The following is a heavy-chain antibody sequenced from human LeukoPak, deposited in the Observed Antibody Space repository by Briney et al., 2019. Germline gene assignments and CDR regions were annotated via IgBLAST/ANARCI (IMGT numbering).Heavy chain of an antibody. CDR1: GYTFTSYY. J-gene: IGHJ4*02. D-gene: IGHD1-26*01. Sequence: GASVKVSCKASGYTFTSYYMHWVRQAPGQGLKWMGIINPSGGSTSYAQKFQGRVTMTRDTSTSTVYMELSSVTAADTAVYYCARGGSYDHFDYWGQGTLVTVSS. CDR2: INPSGGST. CDR3: ARGGSYDHFDY. V-gene: IGHV1-46*01.